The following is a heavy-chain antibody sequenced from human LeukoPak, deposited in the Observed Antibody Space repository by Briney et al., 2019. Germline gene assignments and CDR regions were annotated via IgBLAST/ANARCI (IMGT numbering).Heavy chain of an antibody. CDR2: INPNSGGT. D-gene: IGHD3-3*01. CDR1: GYTFTGYY. J-gene: IGHJ3*02. CDR3: ARVALEWLLYDDAFDI. Sequence: ASVKVSCKASGYTFTGYYMHWVRQAPGQGLEWMVRINPNSGGTNYAQKFQGRVTMTRDTSISTAYMELSRLRSDDTAVYYCARVALEWLLYDDAFDIWGQGTMVTVSS. V-gene: IGHV1-2*06.